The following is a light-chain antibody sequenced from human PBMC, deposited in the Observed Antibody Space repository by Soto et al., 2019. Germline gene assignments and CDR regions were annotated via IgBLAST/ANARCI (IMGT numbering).Light chain of an antibody. CDR1: HSINNY. J-gene: IGKJ2*01. CDR3: QQSYSTLGT. Sequence: IQTTQSPSSLSASVGDRVIITCRSDHSINNYLNWYQQRPGKVPKLLIYAASTLQSGVPSRFSGSGSGRVFTLTINSLQPEDFATYYCQQSYSTLGTFGRGTRVEI. V-gene: IGKV1-39*01. CDR2: AAS.